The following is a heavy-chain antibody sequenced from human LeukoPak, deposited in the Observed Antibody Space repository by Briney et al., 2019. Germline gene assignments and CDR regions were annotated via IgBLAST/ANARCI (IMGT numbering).Heavy chain of an antibody. J-gene: IGHJ4*02. CDR2: IYYSGST. CDR3: ARVVLNRGVRPVYFDY. V-gene: IGHV4-59*12. D-gene: IGHD3-10*01. Sequence: SETLSLTCTVSGGSISSYYWSWIRQPPGKGLVWSGYIYYSGSTNYNPSLKSRVTISVDTSKNQFSLKLSSVTAADTAVYYCARVVLNRGVRPVYFDYWGQGTLVTVSS. CDR1: GGSISSYY.